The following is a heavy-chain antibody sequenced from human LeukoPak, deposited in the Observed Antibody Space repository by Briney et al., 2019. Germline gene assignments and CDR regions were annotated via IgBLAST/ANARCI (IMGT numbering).Heavy chain of an antibody. V-gene: IGHV1-24*01. Sequence: ASVKVSRKVSGYTLTELSMHWVRQAPGKGLEWMGGFDPEDGETIYAQKFQGRVTMTEDTSTDTAYMELSSLRSEDTAVYYCATGGGRGWYDYYYGMDVWGQGTTVTVSS. CDR1: GYTLTELS. CDR3: ATGGGRGWYDYYYGMDV. J-gene: IGHJ6*02. CDR2: FDPEDGET. D-gene: IGHD6-19*01.